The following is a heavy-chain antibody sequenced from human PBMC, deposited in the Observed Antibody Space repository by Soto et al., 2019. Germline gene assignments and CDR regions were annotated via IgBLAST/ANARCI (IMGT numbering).Heavy chain of an antibody. J-gene: IGHJ3*02. CDR3: RYSSGWNDAFDI. Sequence: QLQLQESGPGLVKPSETLSLTCTVSGGSISSSSYYWGWIRHPPGKVVEWIGSIYYIGSTYYSPSLKSRATISVETSKNQFSLKLSSVTAADTAVYYCRYSSGWNDAFDIWGQGTMVTVSS. CDR2: IYYIGST. CDR1: GGSISSSSYY. V-gene: IGHV4-39*01. D-gene: IGHD6-19*01.